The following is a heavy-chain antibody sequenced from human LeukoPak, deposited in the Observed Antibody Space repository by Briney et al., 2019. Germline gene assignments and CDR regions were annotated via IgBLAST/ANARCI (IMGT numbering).Heavy chain of an antibody. CDR1: EFTFTTAW. CDR3: STDLSTADLV. D-gene: IGHD4-17*01. CDR2: IKSKTDGGAK. Sequence: GGSLRLSCVGSEFTFTTAWMYGVPQAPGNGGEGVGHIKSKTDGGAKEYAAPVKGRFTISKDDSKDTLYLQMNSLKSEDTAVYYCSTDLSTADLVWGKGTTVAVSS. J-gene: IGHJ6*04. V-gene: IGHV3-15*01.